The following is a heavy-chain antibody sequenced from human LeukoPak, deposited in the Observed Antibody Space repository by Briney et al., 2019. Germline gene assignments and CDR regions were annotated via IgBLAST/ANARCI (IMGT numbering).Heavy chain of an antibody. CDR3: ASDPYSKMFGG. CDR1: GLTFSRFW. V-gene: IGHV3-74*01. D-gene: IGHD3-3*01. J-gene: IGHJ4*02. Sequence: SGGSLRLSCEVSGLTFSRFWMHWVRQAPGKGLVWVSGIKGDGSATRYADSVKGRFTVSRDNAKNTLYLQMNSLRAEDTAVYYCASDPYSKMFGGWGQGTLVTVSS. CDR2: IKGDGSAT.